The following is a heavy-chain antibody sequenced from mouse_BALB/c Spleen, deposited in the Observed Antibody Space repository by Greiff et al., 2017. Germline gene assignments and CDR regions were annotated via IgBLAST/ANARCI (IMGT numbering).Heavy chain of an antibody. Sequence: EVQLQESGAELARPGASVKMSCKASGYTFTSYWMHWVKQRPGQGLEWIGAIYPGNIDTSYNQKFKGKAKLTAVTSTSTAYMELSSLTNEDSAVYYCTLDGHYTGDYWGQGTTLTVSS. V-gene: IGHV1-5*01. D-gene: IGHD2-3*01. CDR3: TLDGHYTGDY. CDR1: GYTFTSYW. CDR2: IYPGNIDT. J-gene: IGHJ2*01.